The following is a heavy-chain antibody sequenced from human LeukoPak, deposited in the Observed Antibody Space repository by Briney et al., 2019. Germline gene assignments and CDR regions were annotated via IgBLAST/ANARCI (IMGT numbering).Heavy chain of an antibody. Sequence: GGSLRLSCAASGFTFSSYSMNWVRQAPGKGLEWISYISSSSSSIYYADSVKGRFTISRDNAKNSLYLQMNCLRDEDTAVYYCARAGGGYNYDDYWGQGTLVTVSS. CDR2: ISSSSSSI. J-gene: IGHJ4*02. D-gene: IGHD5-12*01. CDR3: ARAGGGYNYDDY. V-gene: IGHV3-48*02. CDR1: GFTFSSYS.